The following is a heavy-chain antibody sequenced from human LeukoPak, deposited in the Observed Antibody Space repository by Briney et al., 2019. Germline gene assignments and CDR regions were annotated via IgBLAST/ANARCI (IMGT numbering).Heavy chain of an antibody. V-gene: IGHV4-4*07. CDR3: ARDLKELGYCSSTSCLSNWFDP. CDR2: IYTSGST. D-gene: IGHD2-2*01. J-gene: IGHJ5*02. Sequence: TSSETLSLTCTVSGGSISSYYWSWIRQPAGKGLEWIGRIYTSGSTNYNPSLKSRVTMSVDTSKNQFSLKLSSVTAADTAVYYCARDLKELGYCSSTSCLSNWFDPWGQGTLVTVSS. CDR1: GGSISSYY.